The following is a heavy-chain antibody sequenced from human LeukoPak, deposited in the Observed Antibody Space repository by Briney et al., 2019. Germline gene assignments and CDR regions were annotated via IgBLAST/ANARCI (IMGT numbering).Heavy chain of an antibody. V-gene: IGHV3-30-3*01. CDR1: GYTLTELS. CDR3: ARDRYSSGPGGWFDP. CDR2: ISYDGSNK. J-gene: IGHJ5*02. Sequence: SGYTLTELSMHWVRQAPGKGLEWVAVISYDGSNKYYADSVKGRFTISRDNSKNTLHLQMNSLRAEDTAVYYCARDRYSSGPGGWFDPWGQGTLVTVSS. D-gene: IGHD6-19*01.